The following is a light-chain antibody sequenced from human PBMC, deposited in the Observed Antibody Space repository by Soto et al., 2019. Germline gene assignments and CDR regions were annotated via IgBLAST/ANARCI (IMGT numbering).Light chain of an antibody. CDR3: QQYNSYWGT. CDR2: DAS. Sequence: DIQMTQSPSTLSASVGDRVTITCRASQSISSWLAWYQQKPGKAPKLLIYDASSLESGVPSRFSGSGSGTELTLTISSLQPDDFATYYCQQYNSYWGTFGQGTKLEIK. J-gene: IGKJ2*01. V-gene: IGKV1-5*01. CDR1: QSISSW.